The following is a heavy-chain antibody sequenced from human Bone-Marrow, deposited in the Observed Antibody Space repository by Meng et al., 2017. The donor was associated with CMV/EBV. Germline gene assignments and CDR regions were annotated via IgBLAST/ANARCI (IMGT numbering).Heavy chain of an antibody. V-gene: IGHV3-30*14. Sequence: GGSLRLSCAASGLTFSNYIMHWVRQPPGRGLEWISMVHNGNKYYADSVKGRFTISRDNSENTLYLQMNSLRAEDTAVYYCTTGHFDYWGQGMLVTVSS. CDR2: VHNGNK. J-gene: IGHJ4*02. CDR1: GLTFSNYI. CDR3: TTGHFDY.